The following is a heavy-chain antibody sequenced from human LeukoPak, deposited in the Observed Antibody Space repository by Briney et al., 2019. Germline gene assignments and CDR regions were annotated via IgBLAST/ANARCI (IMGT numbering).Heavy chain of an antibody. CDR3: ARRGWYLVDY. CDR2: INHSGST. Sequence: SETLSLTCAVYGGSFSGYDWSWIRQPPGKGLEWIGEINHSGSTNYNPSLKSRVTISVDTSKNQFSLKLSSVTAADTAVYYCARRGWYLVDYWGQGTLVTVSS. D-gene: IGHD6-19*01. CDR1: GGSFSGYD. V-gene: IGHV4-34*01. J-gene: IGHJ4*02.